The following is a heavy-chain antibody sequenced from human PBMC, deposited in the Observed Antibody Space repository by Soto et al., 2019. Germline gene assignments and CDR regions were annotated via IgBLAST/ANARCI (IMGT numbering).Heavy chain of an antibody. Sequence: SSETLSLTCAVSGGSISSGGYSWSWIRQPPGKGLEWIGYIYHSGSTYYNPSLKSRVTISVDRSKNQFSLKLSSVTAADTAVYYCARGVKGSGWYWFDPWGQGTLVTVSS. D-gene: IGHD6-13*01. V-gene: IGHV4-30-2*01. CDR3: ARGVKGSGWYWFDP. CDR2: IYHSGST. J-gene: IGHJ5*02. CDR1: GGSISSGGYS.